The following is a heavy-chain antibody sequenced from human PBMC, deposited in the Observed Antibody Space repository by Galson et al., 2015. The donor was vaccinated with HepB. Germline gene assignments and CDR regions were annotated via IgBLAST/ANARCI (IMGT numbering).Heavy chain of an antibody. J-gene: IGHJ6*02. CDR3: ARSQWLVNRGRVPRYYGMDV. CDR2: IYPGDSDT. D-gene: IGHD6-19*01. CDR1: GYSFTSYW. V-gene: IGHV5-51*01. Sequence: QSGAEVKKPGESLKISCKGSGYSFTSYWIGWVRQMPGKGLEWMGIIYPGDSDTRYSPSFQGQVTISADKSISTAYLQWSSLKASDTAMYYCARSQWLVNRGRVPRYYGMDVWGQGTTATVSS.